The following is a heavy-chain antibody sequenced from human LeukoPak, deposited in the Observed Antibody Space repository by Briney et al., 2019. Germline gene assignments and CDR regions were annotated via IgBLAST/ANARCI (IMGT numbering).Heavy chain of an antibody. V-gene: IGHV1-69*13. CDR2: IIPIFGTA. J-gene: IGHJ4*02. D-gene: IGHD3-22*01. CDR1: GGTFSSYA. Sequence: SVKVSCKASGGTFSSYAISWVRQAPGQGLEWMGGIIPIFGTANYAQKFQGRVTITADESTSTAYMELSSLRSEDTAVYYCARIAYYYDSSGYQNTDYWGQGTLVTVSS. CDR3: ARIAYYYDSSGYQNTDY.